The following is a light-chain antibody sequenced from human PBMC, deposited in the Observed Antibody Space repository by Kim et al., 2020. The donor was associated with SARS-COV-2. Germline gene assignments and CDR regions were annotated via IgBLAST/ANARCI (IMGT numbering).Light chain of an antibody. CDR2: DAS. Sequence: GDRVTITCQASQDISNYLNWYQQKPGKAPKLLIYDASNLETGVSSRFSGSGSGTDFTFTISSLQPEDIATYYCQQYDNLPTFGQGTKVDIK. V-gene: IGKV1-33*01. CDR1: QDISNY. CDR3: QQYDNLPT. J-gene: IGKJ1*01.